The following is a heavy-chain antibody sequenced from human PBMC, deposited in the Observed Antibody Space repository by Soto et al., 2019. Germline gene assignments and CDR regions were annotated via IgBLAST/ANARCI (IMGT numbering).Heavy chain of an antibody. CDR1: GGSISSSSYY. CDR2: TFYSGST. V-gene: IGHV4-39*07. Sequence: SETLSLTCTVSGGSISSSSYYWGWIRQPPGKGLEWIGSTFYSGSTYYNPSLRGRVTISVDTSKNQFSLRLTSVTAADTAVYYCARNRPYYYGSGSFPYYFDSWGEGALVTVSS. D-gene: IGHD3-10*01. J-gene: IGHJ4*02. CDR3: ARNRPYYYGSGSFPYYFDS.